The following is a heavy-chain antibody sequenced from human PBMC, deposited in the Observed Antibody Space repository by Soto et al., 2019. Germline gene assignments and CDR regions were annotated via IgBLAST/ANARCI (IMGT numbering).Heavy chain of an antibody. CDR1: GGSLSSGSYY. CDR3: ARDRTIAAAGVPYGMDV. D-gene: IGHD6-13*01. J-gene: IGHJ6*02. V-gene: IGHV4-61*01. Sequence: SETLSLTCTVSGGSLSSGSYYWSWIRQPPGKGLGWIGYIYYSGSTNYNPSLKSRVTISVDTSKNQFSLKLSSVTAADTAVYYCARDRTIAAAGVPYGMDVWGQGTTVTVSS. CDR2: IYYSGST.